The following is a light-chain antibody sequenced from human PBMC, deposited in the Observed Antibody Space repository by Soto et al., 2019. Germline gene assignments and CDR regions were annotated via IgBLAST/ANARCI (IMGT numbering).Light chain of an antibody. Sequence: QSVLTQPASVSGSPGQSITISFTGTSSDVGGYNYVSWYQHHPGKAPKLIIYDVSNRPSGVSNPFSGSKSGNTASLTISGLQPEDDADYYCSSYTTNNTRQIVFVTGTKVTVL. CDR3: SSYTTNNTRQIV. V-gene: IGLV2-14*03. CDR2: DVS. J-gene: IGLJ1*01. CDR1: SSDVGGYNY.